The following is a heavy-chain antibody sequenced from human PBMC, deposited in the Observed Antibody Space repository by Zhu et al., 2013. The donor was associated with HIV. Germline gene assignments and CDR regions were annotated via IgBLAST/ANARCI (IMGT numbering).Heavy chain of an antibody. CDR3: AREWGGEPAKVNWFDP. J-gene: IGHJ5*02. D-gene: IGHD3-10*01. CDR1: GYSISSGYY. CDR2: IYHSGST. V-gene: IGHV4-38-2*02. Sequence: QVQLQESGPGLVKPSETLSLTCTVSGYSISSGYYWGWIRQPPGKGLEWIGSIYHSGSTYYNPSLKSRVTISVDTSKNQFSLKLSSVTAADTAVYYCAREWGGEPAKVNWFDPGAREPWSPSPQ.